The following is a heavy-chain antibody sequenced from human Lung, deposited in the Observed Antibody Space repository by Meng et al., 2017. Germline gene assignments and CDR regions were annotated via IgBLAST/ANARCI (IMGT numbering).Heavy chain of an antibody. V-gene: IGHV4-4*02. J-gene: IGHJ4*02. D-gene: IGHD1-7*01. CDR3: ARETLRELGLFHY. CDR2: ISHSGST. CDR1: GDSIXXTQW. Sequence: QLELQHPGPILVQPSGPLSLACAVSGDSIXXTQWWSWLRQTPGKGLEWIGEISHSGSTVYRPSLQGRVSISLDKSNNEFSLKLTSVTAADTAVYYCARETLRELGLFHYWGQGILVTVSS.